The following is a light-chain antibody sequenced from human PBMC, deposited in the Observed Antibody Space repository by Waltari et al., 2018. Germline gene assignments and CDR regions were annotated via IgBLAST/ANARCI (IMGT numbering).Light chain of an antibody. CDR2: AAS. CDR1: QPISSY. Sequence: DIQMTQSPSSLSASVGDRVTITCRASQPISSYLAWYQQKPGKVPKLLIYAASSLESGVPSRFSGSGSGTEFTLTISSLQPEDFATYYCQQHNSHPYSFGQGTKVEIK. J-gene: IGKJ2*03. V-gene: IGKV1-17*03. CDR3: QQHNSHPYS.